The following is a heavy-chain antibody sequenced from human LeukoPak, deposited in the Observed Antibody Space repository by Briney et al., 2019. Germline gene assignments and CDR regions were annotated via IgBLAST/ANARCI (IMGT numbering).Heavy chain of an antibody. V-gene: IGHV4-61*01. D-gene: IGHD5-24*01. Sequence: SETLSLTCTVSGGFVSSGSYYWSWIRQPPGKGLEWIGYIYYSGSTNYNPSLKSRVTISVDTSKNQFSLKLSSVTAADTAVYYCARLIRDGYNFYGEGDFDYWGQGTLVTVSS. CDR1: GGFVSSGSYY. J-gene: IGHJ4*02. CDR2: IYYSGST. CDR3: ARLIRDGYNFYGEGDFDY.